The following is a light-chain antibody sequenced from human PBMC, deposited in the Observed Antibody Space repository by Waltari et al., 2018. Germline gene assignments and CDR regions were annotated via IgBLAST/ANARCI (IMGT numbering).Light chain of an antibody. CDR1: QSVGRF. J-gene: IGKJ1*01. V-gene: IGKV3-20*01. CDR3: QKYVNLPAT. CDR2: DAS. Sequence: EIVLTQSPGTLSLSPGDKATLSCRASQSVGRFLARYQKKPGQAPRLLIYDASTRASGIPDRFSGSGSGTDFSLTISRLEPEDFAVYFCQKYVNLPATFGQGTKVEIQ.